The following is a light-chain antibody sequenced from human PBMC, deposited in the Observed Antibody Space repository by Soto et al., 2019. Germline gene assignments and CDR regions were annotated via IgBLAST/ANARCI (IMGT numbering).Light chain of an antibody. J-gene: IGLJ1*01. CDR3: SSYTSISSLGV. CDR2: DVN. CDR1: SSDVGGYNF. V-gene: IGLV2-11*01. Sequence: QSALTQPRSVSGSPGQSVTISCTGTSSDVGGYNFVSWYQQHPGKAPKLMIYDVNKWPSGVPDRFSGSKSGNTASLTISGLQAEDEADYYCSSYTSISSLGVFGTGTKLTVL.